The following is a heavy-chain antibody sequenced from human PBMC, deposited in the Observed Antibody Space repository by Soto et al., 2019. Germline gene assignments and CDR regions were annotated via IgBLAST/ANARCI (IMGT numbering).Heavy chain of an antibody. CDR2: ISSSGSTI. D-gene: IGHD2-21*01. V-gene: IGHV3-11*01. CDR1: GFTFSDYY. J-gene: IGHJ4*02. CDR3: AIDCVGGISDSPFVY. Sequence: QVQLVESGGGLVKPGGSLRLSCAASGFTFSDYYMSWIRQAPGKGLEWVSYISSSGSTIYYADSVKGRFTISRDTAKNSMYLQMNSLRADDTVVYYCAIDCVGGISDSPFVYWGQGTLVTVSS.